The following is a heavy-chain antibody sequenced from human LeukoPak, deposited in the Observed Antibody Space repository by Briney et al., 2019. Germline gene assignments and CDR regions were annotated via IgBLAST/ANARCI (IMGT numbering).Heavy chain of an antibody. V-gene: IGHV5-51*01. CDR3: ARLPRARWQQSVDFHYFDY. CDR1: GYSFTSYW. J-gene: IGHJ4*02. D-gene: IGHD5-24*01. Sequence: GESLKISCKDSGYSFTSYWIGWVRQMPGKGLEWMGIIYPGDSDTRYSPSFQGQVTISADKSISTAYLQWSSLKASDTAMYYCARLPRARWQQSVDFHYFDYWGQGTLVTVSS. CDR2: IYPGDSDT.